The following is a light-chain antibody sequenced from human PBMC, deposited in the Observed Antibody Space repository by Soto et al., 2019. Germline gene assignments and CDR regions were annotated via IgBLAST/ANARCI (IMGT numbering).Light chain of an antibody. Sequence: EIVMTQSPATLSLSPGERATLSCRASQSVSSSYLSWYQQKPGQAPRLLIYGASTRATGIPARFSGSGSGTDFTLTISRLEPEDFAVYYCQHYVTSLTTFGQGTKVDIK. CDR3: QHYVTSLTT. V-gene: IGKV3D-7*01. CDR1: QSVSSSY. J-gene: IGKJ1*01. CDR2: GAS.